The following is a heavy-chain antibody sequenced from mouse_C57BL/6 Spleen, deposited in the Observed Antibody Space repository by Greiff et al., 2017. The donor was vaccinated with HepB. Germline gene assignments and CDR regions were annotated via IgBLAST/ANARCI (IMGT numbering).Heavy chain of an antibody. CDR1: GFTFSDYY. V-gene: IGHV5-12*01. CDR3: ASPITTVPDSWFAY. D-gene: IGHD1-1*01. Sequence: EVQGVESGGGLVQPGGSLKLSCAASGFTFSDYYMYWVRQTPEKRLEWVAYISNGGGSTYYPDTVKGRFTISRDNAKNTLYLQMSRLKSEDTAMYYCASPITTVPDSWFAYWGQGTLVTVSA. CDR2: ISNGGGST. J-gene: IGHJ3*01.